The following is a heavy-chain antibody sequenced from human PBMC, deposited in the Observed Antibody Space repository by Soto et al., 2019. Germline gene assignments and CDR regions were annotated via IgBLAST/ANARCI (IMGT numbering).Heavy chain of an antibody. D-gene: IGHD6-19*01. Sequence: SQTLSLTRAFCRASVSNNTAAWDSIRQSPSRGLEWLGRTYYRSKWYNDYGVSVKSRITINPETSKNQFSLQLNSVTPEDTAVYYCVRMDVAVGGYFDSWGQGNLGTVSA. CDR1: RASVSNNTAA. CDR2: TYYRSKWYN. CDR3: VRMDVAVGGYFDS. J-gene: IGHJ4*02. V-gene: IGHV6-1*01.